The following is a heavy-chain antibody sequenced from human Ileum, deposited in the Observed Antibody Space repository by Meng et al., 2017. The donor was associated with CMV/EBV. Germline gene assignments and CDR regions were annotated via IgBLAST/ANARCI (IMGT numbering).Heavy chain of an antibody. Sequence: SETLSLTCGIFDGSLNKYLWAWICQPPGRGLEWIGEINRTGDTAYNPSLRGRVTISVDTSKNQFSLRVASVTAADAAMYYCAGGSWAAWEMLANWGPGTLVTVSS. D-gene: IGHD1-26*01. V-gene: IGHV4-34*01. J-gene: IGHJ4*02. CDR2: INRTGDT. CDR1: DGSLNKYL. CDR3: AGGSWAAWEMLAN.